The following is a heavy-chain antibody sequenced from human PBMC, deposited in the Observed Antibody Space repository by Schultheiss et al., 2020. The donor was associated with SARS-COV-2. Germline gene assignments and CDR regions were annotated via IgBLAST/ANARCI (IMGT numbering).Heavy chain of an antibody. J-gene: IGHJ4*02. CDR1: GYSFTSYW. CDR2: IYPGDSDT. CDR3: ARHLAPRYGDYEEEKDY. D-gene: IGHD4-17*01. V-gene: IGHV5-51*01. Sequence: GESLKISCKGSGYSFTSYWIGWVRQMPGKGLEWMGIIYPGDSDTRYSPSFQGQVTISADKSISTAYLQWSSLKASDTAMYYCARHLAPRYGDYEEEKDYWGQGTLVTVSS.